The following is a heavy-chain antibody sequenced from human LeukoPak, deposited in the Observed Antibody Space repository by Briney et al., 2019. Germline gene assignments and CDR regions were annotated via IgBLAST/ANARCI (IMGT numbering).Heavy chain of an antibody. V-gene: IGHV3-74*01. CDR1: GFTLGNHW. Sequence: AGSLRLSCVASGFTLGNHWMHWVRQAPGKGLVLVSHINTDGRSTNYADSVKGRFTISRDNAKNTLYLQMNSVRVEDTGVYYCARDLTHCSGGRCHTSPNDCWGQGTQVTVSS. J-gene: IGHJ4*02. CDR2: INTDGRST. D-gene: IGHD2-15*01. CDR3: ARDLTHCSGGRCHTSPNDC.